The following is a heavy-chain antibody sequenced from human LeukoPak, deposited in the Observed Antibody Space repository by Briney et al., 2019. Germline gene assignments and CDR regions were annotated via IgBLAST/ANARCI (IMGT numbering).Heavy chain of an antibody. V-gene: IGHV4-59*01. CDR3: ARVRWEYYGSGPDY. J-gene: IGHJ4*02. D-gene: IGHD3-10*01. CDR2: IYYSGGT. Sequence: PSETLSLTCTVSGGSISSYYWSWIRQPPGKGLEWIGYIYYSGGTNYNPSLKSRVTISVDTSKNQFSLKLSSVTAADTAVYYCARVRWEYYGSGPDYWGQGTLVTVSS. CDR1: GGSISSYY.